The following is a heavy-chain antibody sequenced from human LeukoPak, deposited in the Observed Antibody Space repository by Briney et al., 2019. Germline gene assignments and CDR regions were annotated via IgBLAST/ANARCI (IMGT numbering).Heavy chain of an antibody. Sequence: SETLSLTCAVYGGSFSGYYWSWIRQPPGKGLEWIGEINHSGSTNYNPSLKSRVTISVDTSKNQFSLKLSSVTAADTAVYYCARSTLRPYHYDSSGYFSAFDIWGQGTMVTVSS. V-gene: IGHV4-34*01. D-gene: IGHD3-22*01. CDR1: GGSFSGYY. CDR2: INHSGST. CDR3: ARSTLRPYHYDSSGYFSAFDI. J-gene: IGHJ3*02.